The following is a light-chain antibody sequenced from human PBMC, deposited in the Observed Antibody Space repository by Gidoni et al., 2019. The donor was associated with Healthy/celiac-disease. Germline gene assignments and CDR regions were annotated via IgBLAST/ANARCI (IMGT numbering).Light chain of an antibody. V-gene: IGKV3-20*01. J-gene: IGKJ3*01. CDR1: QSVSSSY. CDR3: QQYGSSPEVT. CDR2: GAS. Sequence: SCRASQSVSSSYLAWYQQNPGQAPRLLIYGASRRATGIPDRFSGSGSGTDFTLTISRLEPEDFEVYYCQQYGSSPEVTFGPGTKVDIK.